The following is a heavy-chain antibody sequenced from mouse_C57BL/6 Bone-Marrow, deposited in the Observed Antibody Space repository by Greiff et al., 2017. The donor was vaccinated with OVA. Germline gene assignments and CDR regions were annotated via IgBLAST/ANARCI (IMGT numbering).Heavy chain of an antibody. CDR2: IWWDDDK. J-gene: IGHJ2*01. D-gene: IGHD1-1*01. Sequence: QVTLKESGPGILQPSQTLSLTCSFSGFSLSTFGMGVGWIRQPSGKGLEWLAHIWWDDDKYYNPALKSRLTISKDTSKNQVFLKIANVDTADTATYYCARHRPIYYYGSSYYFDYWGQGTTLTVSS. CDR3: ARHRPIYYYGSSYYFDY. CDR1: GFSLSTFGMG. V-gene: IGHV8-8*01.